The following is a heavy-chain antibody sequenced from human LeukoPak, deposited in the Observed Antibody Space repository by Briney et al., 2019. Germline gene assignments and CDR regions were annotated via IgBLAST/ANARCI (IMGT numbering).Heavy chain of an antibody. CDR1: GFTFSSYA. V-gene: IGHV3-30*04. J-gene: IGHJ5*02. Sequence: PGGSLRLSCAASGFTFSSYAMHWVRQAPGKGLEWVALISYDGSNKYYADSVKGRFLISRDNSKNTVYLQMNSLRPEDTALYYCARESHEGATRAYNWFDPWGQGTLVTVSS. CDR2: ISYDGSNK. CDR3: ARESHEGATRAYNWFDP. D-gene: IGHD1-26*01.